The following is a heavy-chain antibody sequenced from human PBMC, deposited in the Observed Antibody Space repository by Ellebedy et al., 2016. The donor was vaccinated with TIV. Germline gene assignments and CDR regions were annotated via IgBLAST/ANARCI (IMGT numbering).Heavy chain of an antibody. D-gene: IGHD3-16*01. CDR2: IIPIFGTA. J-gene: IGHJ4*02. V-gene: IGHV1-69*13. CDR3: AIESYDYIWGSHHYFDY. CDR1: GGTFSSYA. Sequence: SVKVSCXASGGTFSSYAISWVRQAPGQGLEWMGGIIPIFGTANYAQKFQGRVTITADESTSTAYMELSSLRSEDTAVYYCAIESYDYIWGSHHYFDYWGQGTLVTVSS.